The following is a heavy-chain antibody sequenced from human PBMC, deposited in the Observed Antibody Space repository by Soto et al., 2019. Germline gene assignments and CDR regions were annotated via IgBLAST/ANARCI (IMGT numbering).Heavy chain of an antibody. Sequence: QITLNESGPTLVKPTQTLTLTCTFSGFSLSTTGVGVGWIRQPPGKALEWLALIYWDDDKRYSRSLKSRITTTKETSKNQVVLTMANMDPVDTAKYYSALDYYASSSYHSLVWYWGQGTLVTVSS. J-gene: IGHJ4*02. D-gene: IGHD3-22*01. CDR2: IYWDDDK. CDR3: ALDYYASSSYHSLVWY. CDR1: GFSLSTTGVG. V-gene: IGHV2-5*02.